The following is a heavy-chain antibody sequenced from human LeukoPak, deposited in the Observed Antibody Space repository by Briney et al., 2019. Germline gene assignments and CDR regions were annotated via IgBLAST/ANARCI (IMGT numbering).Heavy chain of an antibody. J-gene: IGHJ5*02. D-gene: IGHD3-10*01. Sequence: ASVKVSCKASGYTFTGYYMHWVRQAPGQGLEWMGWINPNSGGTNYAQKFQGRVTMTRDTSISTAYMELSRLRSDDTAMYYCARAKKKYYYGSGSLNWFDPWGQGTLVTVSS. CDR3: ARAKKKYYYGSGSLNWFDP. V-gene: IGHV1-2*02. CDR2: INPNSGGT. CDR1: GYTFTGYY.